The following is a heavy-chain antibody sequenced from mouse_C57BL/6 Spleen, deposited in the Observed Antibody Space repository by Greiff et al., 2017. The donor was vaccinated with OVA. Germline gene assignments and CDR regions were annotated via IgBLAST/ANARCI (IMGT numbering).Heavy chain of an antibody. V-gene: IGHV1-64*01. J-gene: IGHJ4*01. CDR2: IHPNSGST. D-gene: IGHD2-1*01. CDR1: GYTFTSYW. CDR3: AREDYDGNYYAMDY. Sequence: VKLQQPGAELVKPGASVKLSCKASGYTFTSYWMHWVKQRPGQGLEWIGMIHPNSGSTNYNEKFKSKATLTVDKSSSTAYMQLSSLTSEDSAVYYCAREDYDGNYYAMDYWGQGTSVTVSS.